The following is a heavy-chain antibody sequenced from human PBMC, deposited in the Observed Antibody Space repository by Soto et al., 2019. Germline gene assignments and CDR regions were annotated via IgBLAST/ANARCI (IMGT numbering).Heavy chain of an antibody. Sequence: PSETLSLTCTASGGSISSHYWSWIRQPPGKGLEWIGDIYYSGSTIYNPSLKSRVTISVDTSKNQFSLKLNSVTAADTAVYYCERGVVWGVRLSWFEPWGQGTLVTVSS. J-gene: IGHJ5*02. D-gene: IGHD3-10*01. V-gene: IGHV4-59*11. CDR1: GGSISSHY. CDR3: ERGVVWGVRLSWFEP. CDR2: IYYSGST.